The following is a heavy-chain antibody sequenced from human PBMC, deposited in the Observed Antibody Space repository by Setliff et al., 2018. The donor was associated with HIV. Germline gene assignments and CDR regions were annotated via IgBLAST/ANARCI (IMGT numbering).Heavy chain of an antibody. CDR1: GGSISTYY. D-gene: IGHD3-10*01. V-gene: IGHV4-4*09. J-gene: IGHJ4*02. CDR3: ARDRYAGEIDY. Sequence: SETLSLTCTVSGGSISTYYWTWIRQPPGKGLEWIGYIYTSGSTSYNPSLKSRLTISLDTSKNQFSLKLSSVTAADTAVYYCARDRYAGEIDYWGQGTLVTVSS. CDR2: IYTSGST.